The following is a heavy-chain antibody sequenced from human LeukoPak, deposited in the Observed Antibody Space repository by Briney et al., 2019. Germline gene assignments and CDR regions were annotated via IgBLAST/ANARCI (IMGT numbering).Heavy chain of an antibody. J-gene: IGHJ4*02. Sequence: SETLSLTCTVSGGSISTYYWSWIRRPPGKGLEWIGYIYYSGSTNYNPSLKSRVTISVDTSKNQFSLKLSSVTAADTAVYFCARVAAAGNYYFDYWGQGTLVTVSS. CDR1: GGSISTYY. D-gene: IGHD6-13*01. CDR2: IYYSGST. V-gene: IGHV4-59*12. CDR3: ARVAAAGNYYFDY.